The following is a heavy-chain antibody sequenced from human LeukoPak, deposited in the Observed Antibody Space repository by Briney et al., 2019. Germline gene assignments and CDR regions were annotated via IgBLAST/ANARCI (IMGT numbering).Heavy chain of an antibody. J-gene: IGHJ4*02. V-gene: IGHV5-51*01. CDR1: GYSFTSYW. Sequence: GESLKISCKGSGYSFTSYWIGWVRQMPGKGLEWMGIIYPGDSDTRYSPSFQGQVTISADKSISTAYLQWSSLKASDTAMYYCARQWYCSGTSCYVPFDYWGQGTLVTVSS. D-gene: IGHD2-2*01. CDR2: IYPGDSDT. CDR3: ARQWYCSGTSCYVPFDY.